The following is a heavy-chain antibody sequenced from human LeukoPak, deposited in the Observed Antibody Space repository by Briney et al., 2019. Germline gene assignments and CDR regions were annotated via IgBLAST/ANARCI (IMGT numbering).Heavy chain of an antibody. V-gene: IGHV3-15*01. CDR1: GFTFSNAW. D-gene: IGHD3-16*01. CDR2: IKSKTNGGTT. J-gene: IGHJ4*02. Sequence: GGSLRLSCAASGFTFSNAWMSWVRQAPGKGLEWVGRIKSKTNGGTTDYAAPVKGRFAISGDDSKNTLYLQMNSLKTEDTAVYYCTKDDPLNRSWGQGTLVTVSS. CDR3: TKDDPLNRS.